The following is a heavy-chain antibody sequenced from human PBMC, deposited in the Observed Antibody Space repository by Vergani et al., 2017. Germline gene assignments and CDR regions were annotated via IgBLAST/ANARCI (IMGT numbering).Heavy chain of an antibody. CDR2: IYYSGST. CDR3: AREIGGEVGKAYYYYGMDV. V-gene: IGHV4-61*01. D-gene: IGHD3-3*01. J-gene: IGHJ6*02. CDR1: GGSVSSGSYY. Sequence: QVQLQESGPGLVKPSETLSLPCTVSGGSVSSGSYYWSWIRQPPGKGLEWIGYIYYSGSTNYNPSLKSRVTRSVDTSKNPFSLKLSSVTAADTAVYYCAREIGGEVGKAYYYYGMDVWGQGTTVTVSS.